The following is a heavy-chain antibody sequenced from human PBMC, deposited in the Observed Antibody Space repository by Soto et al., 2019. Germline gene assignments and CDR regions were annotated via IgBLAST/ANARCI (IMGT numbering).Heavy chain of an antibody. V-gene: IGHV4-34*01. Sequence: NPSETLSLTCAVYGGSFSGYYWSWIRQPPGKGLEWIGEINHSGSTNYNPSLKSRVTISVDTSKNQFSLKLSSVTAADTAVYYCAKSYPEGWFDPWGQGTLVTVSS. CDR3: AKSYPEGWFDP. CDR1: GGSFSGYY. J-gene: IGHJ5*02. CDR2: INHSGST. D-gene: IGHD1-26*01.